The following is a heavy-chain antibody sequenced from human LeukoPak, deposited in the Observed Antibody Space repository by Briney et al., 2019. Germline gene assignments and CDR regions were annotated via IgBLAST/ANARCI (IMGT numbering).Heavy chain of an antibody. J-gene: IGHJ5*02. D-gene: IGHD3-10*01. CDR3: ARHRSRMVRGGDWFDP. V-gene: IGHV1-2*02. CDR2: INPNSGGT. CDR1: GYTFTGYY. Sequence: ASVKVSCKASGYTFTGYYMHWVRQAPGQGLEWMGWINPNSGGTNYARKLQGRVTMTTDTSTSTAYMELRSLRSDDTAVYYCARHRSRMVRGGDWFDPWGQGTLVTVSS.